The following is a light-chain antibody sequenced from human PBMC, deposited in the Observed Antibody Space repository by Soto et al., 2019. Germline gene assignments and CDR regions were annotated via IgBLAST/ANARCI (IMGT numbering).Light chain of an antibody. CDR2: VVS. CDR1: SSDVGRYHY. CDR3: SSYVDGHTGV. V-gene: IGLV2-11*01. Sequence: QSALTQPRSVSGSPGQSVSISCTGTSSDVGRYHYVSWYQQHPGKAPKLIIYVVSERPSGVPDRFSGSKSGNTASLTISGLQADDEADYYCSSYVDGHTGVFGGGTKLTVL. J-gene: IGLJ3*02.